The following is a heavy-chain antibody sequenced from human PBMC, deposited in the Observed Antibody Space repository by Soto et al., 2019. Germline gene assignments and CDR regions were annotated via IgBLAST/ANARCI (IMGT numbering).Heavy chain of an antibody. D-gene: IGHD5-18*01. V-gene: IGHV3-23*01. J-gene: IGHJ5*02. CDR3: AKDRATAMVSGDWFDP. CDR2: ISGSGGST. CDR1: GFTFSSYA. Sequence: EVQLLESGGGLVQPGGSQRLSCAASGFTFSSYAMSWVRQAPGKGLEWVSAISGSGGSTYYADSVKGRFTISRDNSKNTLYLQMNSLRAEDTAVYYCAKDRATAMVSGDWFDPWGQGTLVTVSS.